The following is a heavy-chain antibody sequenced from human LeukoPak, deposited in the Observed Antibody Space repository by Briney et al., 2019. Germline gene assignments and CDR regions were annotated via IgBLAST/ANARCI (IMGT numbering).Heavy chain of an antibody. J-gene: IGHJ4*02. CDR2: IYHSGGT. Sequence: SETLSLTCAVSGYSISSGYYWGWIRPPPGKGLEWIGSIYHSGGTYYNPSLKSRVTISVDTSKNQFSLKLSSVTAADTAVYYCARRIIFGVVDLWGQGTLVTVSS. D-gene: IGHD3-3*01. CDR3: ARRIIFGVVDL. CDR1: GYSISSGYY. V-gene: IGHV4-38-2*01.